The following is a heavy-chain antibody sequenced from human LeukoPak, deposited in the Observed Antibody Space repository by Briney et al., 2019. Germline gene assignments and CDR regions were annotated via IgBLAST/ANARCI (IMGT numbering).Heavy chain of an antibody. CDR2: ISYDGTNK. V-gene: IGHV3-30-3*01. D-gene: IGHD4-23*01. Sequence: GGSLRLSCAASGVTFNRFVLHWVRQAPGKGLEWVAVISYDGTNKYYADSVKGRFTISRDNSENTLYLQMNSLRAEDTAVYYCARDRGVVISYYYYMDVWGKGATVTVSS. J-gene: IGHJ6*03. CDR1: GVTFNRFV. CDR3: ARDRGVVISYYYYMDV.